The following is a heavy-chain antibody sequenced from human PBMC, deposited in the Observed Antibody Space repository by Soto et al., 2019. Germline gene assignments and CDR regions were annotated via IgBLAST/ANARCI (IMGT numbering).Heavy chain of an antibody. D-gene: IGHD6-13*01. Sequence: SETLSLTCAGSGGALRNTHFGSGVRQPRGKGGEGRGEIYQRGTTDYNASLKSRVTMSVAKSKNQFSLTLTSVTAAATAVYYCVTEDSSNWTHDYWGQVTLVTVSS. J-gene: IGHJ4*02. CDR3: VTEDSSNWTHDY. CDR2: IYQRGTT. CDR1: GGALRNTHF. V-gene: IGHV4-4*02.